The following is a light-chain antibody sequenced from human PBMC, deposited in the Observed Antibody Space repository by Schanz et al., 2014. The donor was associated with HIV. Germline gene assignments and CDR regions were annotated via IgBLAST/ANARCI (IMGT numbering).Light chain of an antibody. CDR3: QQCVTYPYS. J-gene: IGKJ2*03. CDR1: QSIRSW. CDR2: QAS. V-gene: IGKV1-5*03. Sequence: DIHMTQSPSTLSASVGDRVTITCRASQSIRSWLAWYQQKPGRAPNLLIYQASTLETGVPSRFSASGSGTEFTLTINSLQPDDFATYYCQQCVTYPYSFGQGTRLDVK.